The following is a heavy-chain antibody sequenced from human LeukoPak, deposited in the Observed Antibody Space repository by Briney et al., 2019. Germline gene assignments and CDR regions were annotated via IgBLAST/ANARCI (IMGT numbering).Heavy chain of an antibody. CDR2: IIPIFGTA. J-gene: IGHJ5*02. Sequence: ASVKVSCKASGGTFSSYAISWVRQAPGQGLEWMGGIIPIFGTANYAQKFQGRVTITADESTSTAYMELSSLRSEDTAVYYCASNGYGGLDPWGQGTLVTVSS. CDR1: GGTFSSYA. V-gene: IGHV1-69*01. CDR3: ASNGYGGLDP. D-gene: IGHD3-16*01.